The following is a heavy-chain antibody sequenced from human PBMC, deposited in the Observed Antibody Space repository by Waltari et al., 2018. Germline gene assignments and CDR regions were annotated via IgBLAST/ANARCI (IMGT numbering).Heavy chain of an antibody. J-gene: IGHJ4*02. D-gene: IGHD4-4*01. CDR2: ISRDGDTI. V-gene: IGHV3-48*03. Sequence: EVQMVESGGGLVQPGGSLRLSCAAFRFTFSIYEMNWFRQAPGQGLEVVSYISRDGDTIYYEDSVKGRFTISRDNAKNSLFLQMNSLRAEDTAVYYCAREMTTIPHFDSWGQGTLVTVSS. CDR1: RFTFSIYE. CDR3: AREMTTIPHFDS.